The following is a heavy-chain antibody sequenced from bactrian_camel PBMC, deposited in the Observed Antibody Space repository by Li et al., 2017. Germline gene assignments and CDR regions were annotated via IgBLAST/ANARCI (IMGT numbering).Heavy chain of an antibody. Sequence: HVQLVESGGGTVQSGGSLRLSCVASGYTYAPFCWGWFRQAPGKEVEWVSTIDAEGTRTSYQDFVKGRFTVSRDDGKNTLYLQMNSLKSEDTAMYYCAVARGAYVDVCSRSRMAYWGQGTQVTVS. J-gene: IGHJ4*01. CDR2: IDAEGTRT. D-gene: IGHD1*01. V-gene: IGHV3S1*01. CDR3: AVARGAYVDVCSRSRMAY. CDR1: GYTYAPFC.